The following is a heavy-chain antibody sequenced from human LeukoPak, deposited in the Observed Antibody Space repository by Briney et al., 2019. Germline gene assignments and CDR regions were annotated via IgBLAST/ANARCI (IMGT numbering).Heavy chain of an antibody. J-gene: IGHJ4*02. CDR3: ARRGHRGSSWWDIGYFDY. Sequence: PSETLSLTCTVSGGSISSSSYYWGWIRQPPGKGLEWIGSIYYSGSTYYNPSLKSRVTISVDTSKNQFSLKLSSVTAADTAVYYCARRGHRGSSWWDIGYFDYWGQGTLVTVSS. V-gene: IGHV4-39*01. CDR2: IYYSGST. CDR1: GGSISSSSYY. D-gene: IGHD6-13*01.